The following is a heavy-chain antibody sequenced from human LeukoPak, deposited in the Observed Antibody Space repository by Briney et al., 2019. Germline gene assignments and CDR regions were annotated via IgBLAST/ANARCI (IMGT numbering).Heavy chain of an antibody. CDR3: ARHNLWGFDY. D-gene: IGHD7-27*01. CDR2: VHPGNSET. Sequence: GESLKISCKGSGDSFANYWIGWVRQMPGKGLEWMAIVHPGNSETRYSPSFQGQVTISVDKSTTTAYLQWTVKSSDTAMYYCARHNLWGFDYWGQGTLVTVSS. V-gene: IGHV5-51*01. CDR1: GDSFANYW. J-gene: IGHJ4*02.